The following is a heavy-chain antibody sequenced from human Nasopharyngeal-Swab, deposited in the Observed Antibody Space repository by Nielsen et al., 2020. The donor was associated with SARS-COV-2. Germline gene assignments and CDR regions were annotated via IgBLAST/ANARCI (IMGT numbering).Heavy chain of an antibody. D-gene: IGHD3-9*01. CDR3: ARDRSQYDILTGYPYYFDY. J-gene: IGHJ4*02. CDR2: IIPIFGTA. Sequence: LVKVSCKASGGTFSSYAISWVRQAPGQGLEWMGGIIPIFGTANYAQKFQGRVTITADKSTSTAYMELSSLRSEDTAVYYCARDRSQYDILTGYPYYFDYWGQGTLVTVSS. CDR1: GGTFSSYA. V-gene: IGHV1-69*06.